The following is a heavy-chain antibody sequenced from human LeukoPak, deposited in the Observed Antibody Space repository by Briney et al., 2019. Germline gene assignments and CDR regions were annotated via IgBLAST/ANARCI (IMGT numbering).Heavy chain of an antibody. CDR2: INPSGGST. Sequence: ASVKVSCKASGYTFTSYYMHGVRQAPGQGLEWMGIINPSGGSTSYAQKFQGRVTMTRDMSTSTVYMELSSLRSEDTAVYYCARARYEQQLVGGLDYWGQGTLVTVSS. CDR1: GYTFTSYY. V-gene: IGHV1-46*01. J-gene: IGHJ4*02. CDR3: ARARYEQQLVGGLDY. D-gene: IGHD6-13*01.